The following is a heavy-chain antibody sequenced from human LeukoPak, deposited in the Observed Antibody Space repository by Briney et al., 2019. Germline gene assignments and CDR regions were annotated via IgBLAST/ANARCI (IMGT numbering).Heavy chain of an antibody. Sequence: GGSLRLSCAASGFTFSSYSMNWVRQAPGKGLEWVSSISSSSSYIYYADSVKGRFTISRDNAKNSLYLQMNSLRAEDTAVYYCARDLAEYYYDSSGYYTDYWGQGTLVTVSS. CDR3: ARDLAEYYYDSSGYYTDY. CDR1: GFTFSSYS. V-gene: IGHV3-21*01. CDR2: ISSSSSYI. D-gene: IGHD3-22*01. J-gene: IGHJ4*02.